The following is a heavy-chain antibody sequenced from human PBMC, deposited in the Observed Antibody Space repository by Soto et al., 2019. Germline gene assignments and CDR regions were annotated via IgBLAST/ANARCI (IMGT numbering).Heavy chain of an antibody. CDR3: ATSRVTMLRGVSLFDY. J-gene: IGHJ4*02. CDR2: IYYSGST. V-gene: IGHV4-39*01. Sequence: QLQLQESGPGLVKPSETLSLTCTVSGGSISSSSYYWGWIRQPPGKGLEWIGSIYYSGSTYYNPSLKSRVTISVDTSKNQFSLMLSSVTAADTAVYYCATSRVTMLRGVSLFDYWGQGTLVTVSS. D-gene: IGHD3-10*01. CDR1: GGSISSSSYY.